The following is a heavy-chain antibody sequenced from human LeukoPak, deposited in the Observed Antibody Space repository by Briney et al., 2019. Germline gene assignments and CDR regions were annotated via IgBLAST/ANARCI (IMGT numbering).Heavy chain of an antibody. CDR2: IYYSGST. J-gene: IGHJ4*02. CDR3: ARQGYSAYEILDY. D-gene: IGHD5-12*01. V-gene: IGHV4-59*08. Sequence: SETLSLTCTVSGDSMTNYYWNWIRQPPGKGLEWIGYIYYSGSTHYSPSLKSRVTISVDTSKNQFSLKLRSVTAADTAVYYCARQGYSAYEILDYWGQGTLVTVSS. CDR1: GDSMTNYY.